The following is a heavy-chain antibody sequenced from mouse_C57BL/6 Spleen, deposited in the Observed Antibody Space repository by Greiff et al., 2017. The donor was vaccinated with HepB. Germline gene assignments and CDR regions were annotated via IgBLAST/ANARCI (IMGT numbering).Heavy chain of an antibody. V-gene: IGHV1-26*01. D-gene: IGHD2-1*01. CDR1: GYTFTDYY. J-gene: IGHJ2*01. CDR2: INPNNGGT. Sequence: VQLQQSGPELVKPGASVKISCKASGYTFTDYYMNWVKQSHGKSLEWIGDINPNNGGTSYNQKFKGKATLTVDKSSSTAYMELRSLTSEDSAVYYCALYYGNDFDYWGQGTTLTVSS. CDR3: ALYYGNDFDY.